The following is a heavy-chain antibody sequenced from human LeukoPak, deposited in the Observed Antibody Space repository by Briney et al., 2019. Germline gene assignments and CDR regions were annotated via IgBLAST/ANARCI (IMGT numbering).Heavy chain of an antibody. CDR2: VDPEDGEV. Sequence: ASVKVSCKASGCTFSDHHIHWVQQPPGKGLEWMGRVDPEDGEVIYAGKFQGRVTKTADTSIDTAYMEVTSLRFEDTANYYCAAGTDIGKYWGRGTLVTVSS. CDR3: AAGTDIGKY. J-gene: IGHJ1*01. V-gene: IGHV1-69-2*01. CDR1: GCTFSDHH. D-gene: IGHD3-10*01.